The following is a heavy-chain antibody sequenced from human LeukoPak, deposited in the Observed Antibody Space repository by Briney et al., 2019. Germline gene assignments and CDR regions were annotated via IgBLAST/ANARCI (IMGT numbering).Heavy chain of an antibody. Sequence: ASVKVSCKASGYTFTGYYMHWVRQAPGQELEWMGWINPNSGGTNYAQKFQGRVTMTRDTSISTAYMELSRLRSDDTAVYYCARVPGKYYYGSGSKYYYYYGMDVWGQGTTVTVSS. V-gene: IGHV1-2*02. D-gene: IGHD3-10*01. J-gene: IGHJ6*02. CDR2: INPNSGGT. CDR1: GYTFTGYY. CDR3: ARVPGKYYYGSGSKYYYYYGMDV.